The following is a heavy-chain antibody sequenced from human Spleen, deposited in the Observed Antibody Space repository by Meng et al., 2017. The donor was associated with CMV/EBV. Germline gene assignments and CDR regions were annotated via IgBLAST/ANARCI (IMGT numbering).Heavy chain of an antibody. CDR1: IGDGNYY. D-gene: IGHD2-15*01. V-gene: IGHV4-30-4*08. CDR2: IHDSGTT. J-gene: IGHJ5*02. Sequence: IGDGNYYWSWIRQTPGKGLEWVGYIHDSGTTYYNPSLKSRVTISKDTSKNGFSLKLSSMTAADTAVSFCASGYSTTEEFSRQGDAFDPWGRGTLVTVSS. CDR3: ASGYSTTEEFSRQGDAFDP.